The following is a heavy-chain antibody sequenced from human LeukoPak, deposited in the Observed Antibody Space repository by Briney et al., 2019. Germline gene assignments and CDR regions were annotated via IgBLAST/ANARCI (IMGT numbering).Heavy chain of an antibody. CDR3: ARGIMTTVPTFDY. D-gene: IGHD4-17*01. J-gene: IGHJ4*02. Sequence: PSETLSLTCAVYGGSFSGYYWSWIRQPPGKGLEWIGEINHSGSTNYNPSLKSRVTISVATSKNQFSLKLSSVTAAETAVYYCARGIMTTVPTFDYWGQGTQVTVSS. CDR2: INHSGST. CDR1: GGSFSGYY. V-gene: IGHV4-34*01.